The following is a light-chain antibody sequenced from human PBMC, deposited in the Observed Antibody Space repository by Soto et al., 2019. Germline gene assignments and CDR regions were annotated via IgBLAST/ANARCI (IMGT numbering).Light chain of an antibody. J-gene: IGKJ3*01. V-gene: IGKV1-39*01. CDR1: QSISDY. Sequence: DIQMTQSPLSLSASVGDRDTITCRASQSISDYVNWYQHKPGKAPKLLIFAASSLPSGVPSRFSGSGSGTDFTLAISSVQPEDYATDHCQQSLSVPFTFGAGTNVHI. CDR3: QQSLSVPFT. CDR2: AAS.